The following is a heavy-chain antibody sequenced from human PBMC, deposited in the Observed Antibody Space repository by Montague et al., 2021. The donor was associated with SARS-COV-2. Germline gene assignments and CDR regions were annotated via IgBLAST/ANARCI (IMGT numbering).Heavy chain of an antibody. J-gene: IGHJ4*02. CDR1: GGSISSSSYY. Sequence: SETLSLTCTVSGGSISSSSYYWGWIRRPPGKGLEWIGSIYYSGSTYYNPSLKSRVTISVDTSKNQFSLKLSSVTAADTAVYYCARLGLQLLGGHYFDYWGQGTLVTVSS. CDR2: IYYSGST. CDR3: ARLGLQLLGGHYFDY. D-gene: IGHD5-24*01. V-gene: IGHV4-39*07.